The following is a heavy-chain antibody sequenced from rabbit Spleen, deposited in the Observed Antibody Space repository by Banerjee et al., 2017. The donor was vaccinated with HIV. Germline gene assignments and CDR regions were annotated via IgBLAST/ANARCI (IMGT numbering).Heavy chain of an antibody. CDR1: EFSFSNKYY. V-gene: IGHV1S40*01. D-gene: IGHD4-1*01. CDR2: IYPDGSGST. Sequence: QSLEESGGDMVKPGASLTLTCTASEFSFSNKYYICWVRQAPGKGPEWIGCIYPDGSGSTAYANWAKGRFTISKTSSTTVTLQMTSLTAADTATYFCARDLAGVIGWNFGWWGPGTLVTVS. CDR3: ARDLAGVIGWNFGW. J-gene: IGHJ4*01.